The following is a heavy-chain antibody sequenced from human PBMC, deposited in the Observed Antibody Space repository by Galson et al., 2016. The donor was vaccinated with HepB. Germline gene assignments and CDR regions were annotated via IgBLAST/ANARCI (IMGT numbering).Heavy chain of an antibody. Sequence: SLRLSCAASGFTFRSYAMSWVRQAPGRGLEWVSSISASDGRTYYIDSVKGRFTISRDNSENTLHLQMNGLRAEDTAVYYCAKHGSKMYSTGWYGGTDYWGQGTQVTVSS. CDR2: ISASDGRT. CDR1: GFTFRSYA. J-gene: IGHJ4*02. CDR3: AKHGSKMYSTGWYGGTDY. V-gene: IGHV3-23*01. D-gene: IGHD6-19*01.